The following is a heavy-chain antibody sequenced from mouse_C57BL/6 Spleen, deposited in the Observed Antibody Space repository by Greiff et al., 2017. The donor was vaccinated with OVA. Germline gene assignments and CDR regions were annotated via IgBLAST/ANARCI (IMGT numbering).Heavy chain of an antibody. Sequence: QVQLQQSGAELVRPGASVTLSCKASGYTFTDYEMHWVKQTPVHGLEWIGAIDPETGGTAYNQKFKGKAILTADKSSSTAYMELRSLTSEASAVYYCTRSGYYGSSYPYYAMDYWGQGTSVTVSS. J-gene: IGHJ4*01. V-gene: IGHV1-15*01. CDR1: GYTFTDYE. D-gene: IGHD1-1*01. CDR3: TRSGYYGSSYPYYAMDY. CDR2: IDPETGGT.